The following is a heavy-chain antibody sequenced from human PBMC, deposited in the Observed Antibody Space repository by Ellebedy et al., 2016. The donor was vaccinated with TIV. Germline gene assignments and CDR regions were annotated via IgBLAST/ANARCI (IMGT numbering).Heavy chain of an antibody. Sequence: GESLKISXAASGFSSSDYYMSWIRQAPGKGLEWVSYISDNGSMIHYADSVKGRFTISRDNSKDSLYLQMNNLRAEDTAVYYRARISSGRSFYGMDVWGQGTTVTVSS. CDR2: ISDNGSMI. J-gene: IGHJ6*02. V-gene: IGHV3-11*01. CDR3: ARISSGRSFYGMDV. D-gene: IGHD6-19*01. CDR1: GFSSSDYY.